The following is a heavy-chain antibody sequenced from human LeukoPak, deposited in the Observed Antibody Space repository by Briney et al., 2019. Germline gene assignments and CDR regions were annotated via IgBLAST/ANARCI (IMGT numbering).Heavy chain of an antibody. V-gene: IGHV3-30*04. CDR1: GFTFSDYT. D-gene: IGHD3-10*01. CDR3: ARDSLWFGDPPGDYFDY. J-gene: IGHJ4*02. CDR2: ISYDGSNK. Sequence: GGSLRLSCAASGFTFSDYTMHWVRWAPGKGLEWVGLISYDGSNKYFADSVKGRFSISRDNSKNTLYLQMNSLRPDDTAVYSCARDSLWFGDPPGDYFDYWGQGTLVTVSS.